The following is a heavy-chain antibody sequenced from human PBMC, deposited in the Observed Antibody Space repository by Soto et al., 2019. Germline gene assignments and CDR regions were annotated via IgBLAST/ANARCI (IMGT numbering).Heavy chain of an antibody. D-gene: IGHD4-4*01. J-gene: IGHJ3*02. CDR3: ARLPVDAFDI. Sequence: PSETLSLTCTFSGCSIRSYYWSLIRQPPGKGLEWIGYIYYSGSTNYNPSLKSRVTISVDTSKNQFSLKLTSVTAADTAVYYCARLPVDAFDIWGQGTMVTVSS. CDR1: GCSIRSYY. CDR2: IYYSGST. V-gene: IGHV4-59*08.